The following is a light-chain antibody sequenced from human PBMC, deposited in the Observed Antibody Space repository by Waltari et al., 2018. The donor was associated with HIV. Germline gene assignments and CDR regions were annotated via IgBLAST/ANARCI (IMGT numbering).Light chain of an antibody. V-gene: IGKV3-20*01. J-gene: IGKJ1*01. CDR3: QQSAT. CDR2: TTS. Sequence: EIVLTQSPGTLSLSPGERATLSCRASQSVDSSYLAWYQQKPGQAPRLLIYTTSGRATGIPDRVSGSGSGTDCTLTISRLEPEDFAVYYCQQSATFGQGTKVEMK. CDR1: QSVDSSY.